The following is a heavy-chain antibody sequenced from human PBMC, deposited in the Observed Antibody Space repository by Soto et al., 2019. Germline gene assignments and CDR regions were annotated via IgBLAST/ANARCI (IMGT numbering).Heavy chain of an antibody. J-gene: IGHJ6*02. CDR1: GFTFSSYS. Sequence: EVQLVESGGGLVKPGGSLSLSCAASGFTFSSYSMNWVRQAPGKGLEWVSSISNSSSYIYYADSVKGRFTISRDNAKNSLYLQMNSLRAEDTAVYYCARGPNEPDYYDYGMDVWGQATTVTVSS. CDR3: ARGPNEPDYYDYGMDV. V-gene: IGHV3-21*01. D-gene: IGHD1-1*01. CDR2: ISNSSSYI.